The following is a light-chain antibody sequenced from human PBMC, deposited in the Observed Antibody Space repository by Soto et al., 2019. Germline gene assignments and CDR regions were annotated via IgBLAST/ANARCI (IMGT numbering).Light chain of an antibody. CDR3: AVWDDGLDAWM. V-gene: IGLV1-44*01. CDR1: RSKIGSNS. J-gene: IGLJ3*02. Sequence: QSVLTQSPSASGTPGQRVTMSCSGSRSKIGSNSVSWYQQLPGTVPKFLIYGSIKRPLGVPDRFSGSKSGTSASLAISSLQSEDEAHYYCAVWDDGLDAWMFGGGTKVTVL. CDR2: GSI.